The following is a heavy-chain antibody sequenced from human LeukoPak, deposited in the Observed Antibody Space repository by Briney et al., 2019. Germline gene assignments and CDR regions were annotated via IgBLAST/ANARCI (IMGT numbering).Heavy chain of an antibody. CDR2: MNPNSGNT. J-gene: IGHJ4*02. CDR1: GYTFTGYY. V-gene: IGHV1-8*02. Sequence: ASVKVSCKASGYTFTGYYMHWVRQAPGQGLEWMGWMNPNSGNTGYAQKFQGRVTMTRSTSISTAYMELSSLRSEDTAVYYCARIIDCSGGSCYSYWGQGTLVTVSS. D-gene: IGHD2-15*01. CDR3: ARIIDCSGGSCYSY.